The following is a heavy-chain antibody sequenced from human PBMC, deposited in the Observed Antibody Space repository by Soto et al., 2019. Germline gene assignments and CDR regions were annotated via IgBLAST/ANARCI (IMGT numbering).Heavy chain of an antibody. V-gene: IGHV1-18*04. J-gene: IGHJ6*02. CDR2: ISAYNGNT. Sequence: ASVKVSCNASGYTFTSYGISWVRQAPGQGLEWMGWISAYNGNTNYAQKLQGRVTMTTDTSTSTAYMELRSLRSDDTAVYYCARDKRYPPDVYYYGMDVWGQGTTVTV. D-gene: IGHD1-20*01. CDR3: ARDKRYPPDVYYYGMDV. CDR1: GYTFTSYG.